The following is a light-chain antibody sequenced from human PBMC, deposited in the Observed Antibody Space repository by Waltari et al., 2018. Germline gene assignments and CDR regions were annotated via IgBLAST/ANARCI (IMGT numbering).Light chain of an antibody. CDR2: GAS. V-gene: IGKV3-15*01. J-gene: IGKJ1*01. CDR3: QQYNNWPPWT. CDR1: QSVRNN. Sequence: EIVMTQSPATLSVSPGERATLPCMASQSVRNNLVWYQQKPGQAPRLLIYGASTRVTGIPARFSGSGSGTEFTLTISSLQSEDFAVYYCQQYNNWPPWTFGQGTKVEIK.